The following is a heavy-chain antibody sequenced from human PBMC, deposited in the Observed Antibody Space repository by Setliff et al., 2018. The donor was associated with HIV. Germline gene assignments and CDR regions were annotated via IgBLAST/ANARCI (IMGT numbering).Heavy chain of an antibody. CDR2: LYYSGST. D-gene: IGHD3-3*01. CDR3: ARDPRGDTHGPGFFDY. V-gene: IGHV4-59*02. J-gene: IGHJ4*02. CDR1: GASVSTDY. Sequence: KPSETLSLTCSVSGASVSTDYWSWIRQPPGKGLEWIGYLYYSGSTHYNPSLERRVTISADTSKNHLSLKLTSVTTADTAVYYCARDPRGDTHGPGFFDYWGQGMLVTVSS.